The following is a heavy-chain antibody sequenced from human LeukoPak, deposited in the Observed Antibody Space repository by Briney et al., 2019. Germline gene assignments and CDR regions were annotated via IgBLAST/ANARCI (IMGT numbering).Heavy chain of an antibody. CDR3: ARAGSSWTSTDY. J-gene: IGHJ4*02. V-gene: IGHV3-21*01. D-gene: IGHD6-13*01. CDR1: GFTFSSYS. CDR2: ISSSSRNI. Sequence: GALRLSCPASGFTFSSYSLNWVRQAPGKGPEWVSSISSSSRNIYYADSAKGRFTISRANPKNTLYLQMNSLRAEDSAVYYCARAGSSWTSTDYWGQGTLVTVSS.